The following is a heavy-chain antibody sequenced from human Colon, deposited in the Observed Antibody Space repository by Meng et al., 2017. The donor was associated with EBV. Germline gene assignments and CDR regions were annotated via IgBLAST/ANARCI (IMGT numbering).Heavy chain of an antibody. V-gene: IGHV4-39*01. D-gene: IGHD3-10*01. CDR2: IYHSGST. J-gene: IGHJ4*02. CDR1: GGSISNNGYY. Sequence: QLQEAGPGLEKRSETLSLPCTVSGGSISNNGYYWDWVRQPPGKGLEWIGAIYHSGSTSYNPSLQSRVTMFVDTSKNQFSLILTSVTATDTAVYYCARRRGGSGRDCWGQGTLVTVSS. CDR3: ARRRGGSGRDC.